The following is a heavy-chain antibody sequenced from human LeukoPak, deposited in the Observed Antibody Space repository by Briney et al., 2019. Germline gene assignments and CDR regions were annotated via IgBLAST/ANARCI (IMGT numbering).Heavy chain of an antibody. CDR3: ERGSGWVDY. Sequence: GGSLRLSCAASGFTFSTYWMSWVRQAPGKGLEWVANIKQDGSDKYYVDSVKGRFTISRDNGKNSLYLQMNSLRAEDTALYSSERGSGWVDYWGQGTLVTVSS. D-gene: IGHD3-9*01. V-gene: IGHV3-7*05. J-gene: IGHJ4*02. CDR2: IKQDGSDK. CDR1: GFTFSTYW.